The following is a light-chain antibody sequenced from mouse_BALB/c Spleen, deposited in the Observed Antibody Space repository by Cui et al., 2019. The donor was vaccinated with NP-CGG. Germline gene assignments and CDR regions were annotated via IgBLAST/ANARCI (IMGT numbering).Light chain of an antibody. Sequence: QPVLTQESPLTTSPGETVTLTCRSSTGAVTTTNYANWVQEKPDHLFTGLIGGTNNRAPGVPARFSGSLIGNRAALIITGAQTEDEAIYFCALWYSNHWVFGGGTKLTVL. CDR3: ALWYSNHWV. J-gene: IGLJ1*01. V-gene: IGLV1*01. CDR2: GTN. CDR1: TGAVTTTNY.